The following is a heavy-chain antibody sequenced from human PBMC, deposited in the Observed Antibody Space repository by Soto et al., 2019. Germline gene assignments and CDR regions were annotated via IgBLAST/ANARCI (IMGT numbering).Heavy chain of an antibody. J-gene: IGHJ4*02. CDR3: AKVVWYSYGPRGGYFDY. CDR1: GFTFSSYA. D-gene: IGHD5-18*01. V-gene: IGHV3-23*01. CDR2: ISGSGGST. Sequence: GGSLRLSCAASGFTFSSYAMSWVRQAPGKGLEWVSAISGSGGSTYYADSVKGRFTISRDNSKNTLYLQMNSLRAEDTAVYYCAKVVWYSYGPRGGYFDYWGQGTLVTVSS.